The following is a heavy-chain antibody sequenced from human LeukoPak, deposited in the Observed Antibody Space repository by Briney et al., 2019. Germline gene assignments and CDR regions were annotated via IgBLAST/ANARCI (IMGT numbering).Heavy chain of an antibody. J-gene: IGHJ4*02. CDR2: VQYDGSVQ. CDR1: GFIFSTYG. V-gene: IGHV3-30*12. CDR3: VRTDSSGSRAN. D-gene: IGHD3-22*01. Sequence: GGSLRLSCVASGFIFSTYGMNWVRQAPGKGLEWVAFVQYDGSVQLYTDSVKGRFTISRDNSKNTLYLQMNSLRAEDTAVYYCVRTDSSGSRANWGQGTLVTVSS.